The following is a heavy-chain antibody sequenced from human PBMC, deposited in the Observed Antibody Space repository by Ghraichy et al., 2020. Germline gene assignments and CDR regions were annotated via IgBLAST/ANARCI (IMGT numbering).Heavy chain of an antibody. CDR1: GGSFNDYY. V-gene: IGHV4-34*01. D-gene: IGHD3-10*01. Sequence: SETLPLTCAVYGGSFNDYYWNWIRQPPGKGLEWIGEVKDGGRTNYNSSLKSRVTISLETSRNQFSLKLSSVTAADTAVYFCARGPTTPNYGSGSYYLDYWGQGTLVTVSS. CDR2: VKDGGRT. J-gene: IGHJ4*02. CDR3: ARGPTTPNYGSGSYYLDY.